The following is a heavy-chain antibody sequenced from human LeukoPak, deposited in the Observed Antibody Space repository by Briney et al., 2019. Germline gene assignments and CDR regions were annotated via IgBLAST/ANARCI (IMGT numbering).Heavy chain of an antibody. D-gene: IGHD3-22*01. J-gene: IGHJ3*02. CDR2: FDPEDGET. Sequence: ASVKVSCKVSGYTLTELSMHWVRQAPGKGLEWMGGFDPEDGETIYAQKFQGRVTMTEDTSTDTAYMELSSLRSEDTAVYYCATERRITMIFDDAFDIWGQGTMVTVSS. CDR3: ATERRITMIFDDAFDI. CDR1: GYTLTELS. V-gene: IGHV1-24*01.